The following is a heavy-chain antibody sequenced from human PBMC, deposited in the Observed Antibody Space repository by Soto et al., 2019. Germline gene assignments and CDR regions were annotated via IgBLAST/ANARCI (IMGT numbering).Heavy chain of an antibody. CDR1: GYTFTSHY. D-gene: IGHD6-6*01. CDR2: INPSGGST. J-gene: IGHJ4*02. V-gene: IGHV1-46*01. CDR3: ARVGISARPLGLLGFEY. Sequence: QVQLVQSGAEVKKPGASVKLSCKASGYTFTSHYIHWVRQAPGQGLEWMGIINPSGGSTSYAQKFQGRVTMTRDTSTSTVYMELSSLGYEDTAVYYCARVGISARPLGLLGFEYWGQGTLVTVSS.